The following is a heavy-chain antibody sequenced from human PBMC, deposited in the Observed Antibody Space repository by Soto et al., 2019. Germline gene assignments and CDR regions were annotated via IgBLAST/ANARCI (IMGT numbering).Heavy chain of an antibody. CDR3: ARDPDYDFWGHFDY. V-gene: IGHV3-30-3*01. CDR1: GFTFSRYA. J-gene: IGHJ4*02. Sequence: QVQLVESGGGVVQPGRSLRLSCAASGFTFSRYAMHWVRQAPGKGLEWVAVISYDGSNKYYADSVKGRFTISRDNSKNTLYLQMNSLRAEYTAVYYCARDPDYDFWGHFDYWGQGTLVTVSS. D-gene: IGHD3-3*01. CDR2: ISYDGSNK.